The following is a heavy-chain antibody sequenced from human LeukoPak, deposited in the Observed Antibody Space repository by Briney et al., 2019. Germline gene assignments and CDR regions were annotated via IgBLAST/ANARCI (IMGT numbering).Heavy chain of an antibody. V-gene: IGHV4-39*07. Sequence: PSETLSLTCTVSGGSISSSSYYWGWVRQPPGTGLEWIGSIYYSGSTYYNPSLKSRVTISVDTSKNQFSLKLSSVTDADTAVYFWARGPYSYDSSGAFDIWGQGTMVTVSS. CDR3: ARGPYSYDSSGAFDI. D-gene: IGHD3-22*01. CDR2: IYYSGST. J-gene: IGHJ3*02. CDR1: GGSISSSSYY.